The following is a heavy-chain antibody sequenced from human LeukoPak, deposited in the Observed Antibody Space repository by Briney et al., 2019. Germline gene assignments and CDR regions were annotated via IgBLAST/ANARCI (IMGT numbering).Heavy chain of an antibody. CDR2: IYSGGST. D-gene: IGHD6-13*01. J-gene: IGHJ6*02. V-gene: IGHV3-53*01. CDR3: AGGGSSWYLGYYYYYGMDV. Sequence: GGSLRLSCAASGFTVSSNYMSWVRQAPGKGLEWVSVIYSGGSTYYADSVKGRFTISRDNSKNTLYLQMNSLRAEDTAVYYCAGGGSSWYLGYYYYYGMDVWGQGTTVTVSS. CDR1: GFTVSSNY.